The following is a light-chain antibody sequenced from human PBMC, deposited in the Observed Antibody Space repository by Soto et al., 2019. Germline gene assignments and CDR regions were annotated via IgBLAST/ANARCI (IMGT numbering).Light chain of an antibody. CDR3: QQYNTWPET. J-gene: IGKJ1*01. V-gene: IGKV3-15*01. CDR1: QSVTSN. CDR2: GAS. Sequence: EIVMTQSPATLSVSPGERATLSCRASQSVTSNLAWYQQKPGQAPRLLIYGASTRATGIPARFSGSGSGTEFTLTISRLQSEDFAIYFCQQYNTWPETFGQGNKV.